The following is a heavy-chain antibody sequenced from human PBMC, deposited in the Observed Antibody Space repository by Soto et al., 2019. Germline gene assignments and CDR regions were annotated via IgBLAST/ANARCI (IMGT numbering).Heavy chain of an antibody. J-gene: IGHJ2*01. CDR3: ANPSNWEGWYFDL. CDR1: GFTFSSYG. Sequence: QVQLVESGGGVVQPGRSLRLSCAASGFTFSSYGMHWVRQAPGKGLEWVAVISYDGSNKYYADSVKGRFTISRDNSKNTLYLQMISLRAEDTAVYYCANPSNWEGWYFDLWGRGTLVTASS. D-gene: IGHD1-1*01. CDR2: ISYDGSNK. V-gene: IGHV3-30*18.